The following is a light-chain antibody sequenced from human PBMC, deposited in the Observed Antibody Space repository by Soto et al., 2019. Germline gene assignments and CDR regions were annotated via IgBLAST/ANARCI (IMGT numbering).Light chain of an antibody. V-gene: IGKV3-11*02. Sequence: EIVVTQSPATLSLSPGERATLSCRTSQSVGSYLAWYQKKPGKAPRLLIYDASNRATGIPARFSGSGSGRDFTLTISRLEPEDFAVYYCHQYDSSPLTFGGGTKVEIK. J-gene: IGKJ4*01. CDR1: QSVGSY. CDR3: HQYDSSPLT. CDR2: DAS.